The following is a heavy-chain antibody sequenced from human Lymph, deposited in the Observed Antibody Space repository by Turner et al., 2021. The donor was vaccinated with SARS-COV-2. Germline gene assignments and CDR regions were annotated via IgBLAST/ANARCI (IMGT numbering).Heavy chain of an antibody. D-gene: IGHD2-21*02. V-gene: IGHV4-59*01. CDR3: ARENCGGGCYPDDYYGMDV. Sequence: QVQLQESGPGLVKPSETLSLTCTFSGGSISSYYWSWIRQPPGKGLEWIAYSYYRGSTNYNPCLKSRVTISVDTSKNQFSLKLSSVTAADTAMYYYARENCGGGCYPDDYYGMDVWGQGTTVTVSS. J-gene: IGHJ6*02. CDR1: GGSISSYY. CDR2: SYYRGST.